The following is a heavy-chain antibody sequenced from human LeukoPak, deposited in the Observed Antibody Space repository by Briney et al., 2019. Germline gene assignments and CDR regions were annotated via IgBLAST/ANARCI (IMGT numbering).Heavy chain of an antibody. CDR3: SRESGAFCPFGY. V-gene: IGHV4-34*01. D-gene: IGHD1-26*01. CDR2: VNHSGST. CDR1: GGSFSGYC. Sequence: SETLSLTCVVYGGSFSGYCWTWIRQSPGKGLEWIGEVNHSGSTSYNPSLNGRVTMSLDESRNQLSLKLTSVTAADTAIYYCSRESGAFCPFGYWGQGTLVIVPP. J-gene: IGHJ4*02.